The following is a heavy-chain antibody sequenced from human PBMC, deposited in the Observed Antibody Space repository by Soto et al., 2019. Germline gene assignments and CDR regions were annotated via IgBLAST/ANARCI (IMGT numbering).Heavy chain of an antibody. D-gene: IGHD6-13*01. V-gene: IGHV5-51*01. CDR2: IYPGDSDT. CDR1: GYSFTSYW. CDR3: ARHGHQQLDDYYYYGMDV. J-gene: IGHJ6*02. Sequence: GESLKISCKGSGYSFTSYWIGWVRQMPGKGLEWMGIIYPGDSDTRYSPSFQGQVTISADKSISTAYLQWSSLKASDTAMYYCARHGHQQLDDYYYYGMDVWGQGTTVTVSS.